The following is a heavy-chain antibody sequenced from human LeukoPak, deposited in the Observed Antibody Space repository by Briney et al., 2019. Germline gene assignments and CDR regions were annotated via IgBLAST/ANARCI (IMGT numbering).Heavy chain of an antibody. CDR2: IYYSGST. CDR1: GGSISSYY. D-gene: IGHD3-22*01. Sequence: PSETLSLTCTVSGGSISSYYWSWIRQPPGKGLEWIGYIYYSGSTNYNPSLKSRVTILVDTSKNQFSLKLSSVTAADTAVYYCARGSYYYDRDFDYWGQGTLVTVSS. V-gene: IGHV4-59*01. CDR3: ARGSYYYDRDFDY. J-gene: IGHJ4*02.